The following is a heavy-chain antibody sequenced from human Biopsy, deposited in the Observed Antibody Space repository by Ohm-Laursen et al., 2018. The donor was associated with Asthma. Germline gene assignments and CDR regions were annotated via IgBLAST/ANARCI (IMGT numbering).Heavy chain of an antibody. D-gene: IGHD2-8*01. CDR1: GGSIGRGGYY. CDR3: ARGPSPHCHTSNGKFDL. CDR2: VSYSGAT. V-gene: IGHV4-31*03. J-gene: IGHJ5*02. Sequence: TLSLTCLVSGGSIGRGGYYWSWMRHFPGKGLVWIGYVSYSGATYYNPSLKSRLTISVDMSKNQFILHLTSVTAADTAVYFCARGPSPHCHTSNGKFDLWGQGTLVTVSS.